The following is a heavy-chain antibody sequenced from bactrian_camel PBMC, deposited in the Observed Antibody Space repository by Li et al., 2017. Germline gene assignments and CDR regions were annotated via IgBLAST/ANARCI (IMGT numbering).Heavy chain of an antibody. V-gene: IGHV3S63*01. CDR1: GYTLDDSD. CDR2: IEIATGST. J-gene: IGHJ7*01. Sequence: HVQLVESGGGSVQAGETLTLSCTASGYTLDDSDVTWYRQAPGNECEGVASIEIATGSTKYADSVKGRFTISQDGAKNTVYLQMNSLKPEDTAMYYCSKGAGSSVPLYYGMDYWGNGTQVTVS. D-gene: IGHD2*01.